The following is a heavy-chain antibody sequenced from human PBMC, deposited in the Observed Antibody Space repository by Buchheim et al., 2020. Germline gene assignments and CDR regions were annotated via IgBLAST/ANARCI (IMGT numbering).Heavy chain of an antibody. CDR3: ARFGELSFPPDY. CDR1: GFTFSNYM. J-gene: IGHJ4*02. V-gene: IGHV3-7*01. CDR2: IGPDGSER. D-gene: IGHD3-16*02. Sequence: EVQLVESGGGLVQPGGSLRLSCAASGFTFSNYMMTWVRQAPGKGLEWVANIGPDGSERNYVDSVKGRLTISRDNDKNSLFLQMNSLRAEDTAVYYCARFGELSFPPDYWGQGTL.